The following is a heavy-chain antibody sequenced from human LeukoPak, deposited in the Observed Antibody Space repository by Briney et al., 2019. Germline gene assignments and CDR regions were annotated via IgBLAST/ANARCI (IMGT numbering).Heavy chain of an antibody. V-gene: IGHV3-48*03. CDR3: ARALGYYGSGSYADGY. Sequence: GGSPRLSCAASGFTFSSYEMNWVPQAPGQGLEGGSYIGNSGSTIYYADSVKGRFTIYRDNAKNSLYLQMNSLRAEDTAVYYCARALGYYGSGSYADGYWGQGTLVTVSS. CDR1: GFTFSSYE. CDR2: IGNSGSTI. J-gene: IGHJ4*02. D-gene: IGHD3-10*01.